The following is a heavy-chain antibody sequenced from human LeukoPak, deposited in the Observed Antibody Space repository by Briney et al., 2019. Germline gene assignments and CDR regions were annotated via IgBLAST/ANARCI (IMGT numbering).Heavy chain of an antibody. CDR2: IWYDGSNK. Sequence: GGSLRLSCTTSGFIFSTYGMHWVRQAPGKGLEWLAQIWYDGSNKYYVDSVKGRFTTSRDNSKNTVYLQMNSLRAEDTAVYFCARDGQQLAPYAMDVWGQGTTVTVSS. CDR1: GFIFSTYG. CDR3: ARDGQQLAPYAMDV. D-gene: IGHD6-13*01. J-gene: IGHJ6*02. V-gene: IGHV3-33*01.